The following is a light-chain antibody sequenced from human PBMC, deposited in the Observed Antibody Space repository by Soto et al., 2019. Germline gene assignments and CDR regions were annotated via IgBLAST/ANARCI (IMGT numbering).Light chain of an antibody. CDR3: QHYKSYPWT. J-gene: IGKJ1*01. Sequence: EIQMTQSPSTLSASVGDRFTITCLTIQSISKWLAWYQQKPGKAPNLLIYDASSLESGFPSRFSGSRSGTEFTLTISSLQPDDFATYYWQHYKSYPWTFGQGTKVDIK. CDR2: DAS. CDR1: QSISKW. V-gene: IGKV1-5*01.